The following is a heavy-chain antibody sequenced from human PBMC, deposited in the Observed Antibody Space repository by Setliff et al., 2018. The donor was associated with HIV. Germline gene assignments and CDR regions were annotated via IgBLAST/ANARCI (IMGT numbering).Heavy chain of an antibody. V-gene: IGHV3-72*01. J-gene: IGHJ4*02. D-gene: IGHD3-16*01. CDR3: ISGGTSPFFHY. Sequence: GGSLRLSCAASGFTFSNVWMTWVRQAPGKGLEWVGRSRNKANSYTTEYAASVQGRFTISRDDSKSSLYLQMNSLKIDDAAVYYCISGGTSPFFHYWGQGTLVTVSS. CDR1: GFTFSNVW. CDR2: SRNKANSYTT.